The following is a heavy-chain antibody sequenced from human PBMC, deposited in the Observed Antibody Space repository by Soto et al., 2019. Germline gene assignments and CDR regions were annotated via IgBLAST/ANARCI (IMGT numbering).Heavy chain of an antibody. CDR2: ISGFNGQT. Sequence: WASVKVSCKASGYTFASHGFSWVRQAPGQGLEWMGWISGFNGQTNYALKFQGRVTLTTDTSTSTAYMELRSLRSDDTAVYFCARVDPRGVAVVRDYWGQGTLVTVSS. V-gene: IGHV1-18*01. D-gene: IGHD3-10*01. J-gene: IGHJ4*02. CDR3: ARVDPRGVAVVRDY. CDR1: GYTFASHG.